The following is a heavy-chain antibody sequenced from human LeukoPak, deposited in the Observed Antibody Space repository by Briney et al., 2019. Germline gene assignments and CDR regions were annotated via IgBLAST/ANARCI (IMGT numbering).Heavy chain of an antibody. J-gene: IGHJ4*02. Sequence: SVKVSCKVSGYTLTELSMHWVRQAPGQGLEWMGGIIPIFGTANYAQKFQGRVTITTDESTSTAYVELSSLRSEDTAVYYCARAEYGGNSGGYWGQGTLVTVSS. D-gene: IGHD4-23*01. CDR1: GYTLTELS. V-gene: IGHV1-69*05. CDR3: ARAEYGGNSGGY. CDR2: IIPIFGTA.